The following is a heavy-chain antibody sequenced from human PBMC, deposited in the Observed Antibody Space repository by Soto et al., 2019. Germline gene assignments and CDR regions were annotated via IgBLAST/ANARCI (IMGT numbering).Heavy chain of an antibody. CDR2: IYDTGST. D-gene: IGHD6-6*01. Sequence: LSLTCSVSGGSVSSGSYLWSWIRQPPGKELEWIGYIYDTGSTHSNPSLKSRVTISIDTSKNQFSLKLSSVTAADTAVYYCARLWGYSSSDDEYGMDVWGQGTTVTVSS. CDR3: ARLWGYSSSDDEYGMDV. CDR1: GGSVSSGSYL. V-gene: IGHV4-61*01. J-gene: IGHJ6*02.